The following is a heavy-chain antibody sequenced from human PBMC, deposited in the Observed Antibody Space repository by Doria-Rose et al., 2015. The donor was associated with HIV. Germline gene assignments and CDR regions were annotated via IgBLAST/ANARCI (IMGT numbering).Heavy chain of an antibody. Sequence: QVQLQESGPGQVKPSETLSLTCGVSGASVSSRGYYWNWIRQVPGKGLESLGYTYYTGTSDYSPSLKSRLNMAVDTSKNQFSLKLSFVTVADTAVYYCARMGSYRELDYWGQGALVIVSA. J-gene: IGHJ4*02. V-gene: IGHV4-31*11. D-gene: IGHD3-3*01. CDR3: ARMGSYRELDY. CDR2: TYYTGTS. CDR1: GASVSSRGYY.